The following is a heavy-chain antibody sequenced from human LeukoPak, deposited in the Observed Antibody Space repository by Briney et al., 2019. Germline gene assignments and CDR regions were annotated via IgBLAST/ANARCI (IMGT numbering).Heavy chain of an antibody. D-gene: IGHD6-19*01. CDR1: GGSFSGYY. V-gene: IGHV4-34*01. CDR2: IHYSGKV. CDR3: ARQSGDQSSAWYFDA. J-gene: IGHJ4*02. Sequence: PSETLSLTCAVYGGSFSGYYWTYIRQPPGKGLEWIGSIHYSGKVYYNPSLKSRVTTSVDTSTDQFSLRLSSATAADTAIYYCARQSGDQSSAWYFDAWGQGTLVTVSS.